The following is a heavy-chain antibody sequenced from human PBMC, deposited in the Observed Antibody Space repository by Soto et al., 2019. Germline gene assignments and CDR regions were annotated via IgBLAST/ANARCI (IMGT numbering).Heavy chain of an antibody. CDR1: GFALRTYT. CDR3: VRGMNPLF. J-gene: IGHJ4*01. Sequence: GGSLRLSCAASGFALRTYTMNWVRQAPGKGLEWVSSISISSSDRYYADSLRGRFTISRDNAKNALYLQINSLRADETAVYFCVRGMNPLFGGQGTLVTVSS. V-gene: IGHV3-21*06. CDR2: ISISSSDR.